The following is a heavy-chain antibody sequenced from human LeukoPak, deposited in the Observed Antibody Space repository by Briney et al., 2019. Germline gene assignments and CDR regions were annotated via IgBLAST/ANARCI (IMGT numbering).Heavy chain of an antibody. J-gene: IGHJ4*02. CDR2: IYYTGNT. V-gene: IGHV4-39*01. CDR1: GVSISSSNSY. D-gene: IGHD3/OR15-3a*01. Sequence: SETLSLTCTVSGVSISSSNSYWGWIRQPPGKGLEWIGSIYYTGNTYYNASLKSRVTISIDTSKNQISLRLTSVTATDTAMYYCARQTGSGLFTLPGGQGALVTVSS. CDR3: ARQTGSGLFTLP.